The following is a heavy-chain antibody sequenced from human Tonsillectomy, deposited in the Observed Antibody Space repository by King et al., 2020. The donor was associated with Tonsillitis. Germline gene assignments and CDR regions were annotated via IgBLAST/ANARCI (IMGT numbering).Heavy chain of an antibody. CDR1: GFTFGDWF. Sequence: VQLVESGGGLVQPGRSLRVSCTVSGFTFGDWFMIWFRQPPGKGLEWVGFIRSKNDGGTSAYAASVKGRFTISRDDSKSIAYLQMNSLKTEDTAVYYCSRVDVTDFWRGFYYPDYWGQGTLVTVSS. V-gene: IGHV3-49*03. D-gene: IGHD3-3*01. J-gene: IGHJ4*02. CDR3: SRVDVTDFWRGFYYPDY. CDR2: IRSKNDGGTS.